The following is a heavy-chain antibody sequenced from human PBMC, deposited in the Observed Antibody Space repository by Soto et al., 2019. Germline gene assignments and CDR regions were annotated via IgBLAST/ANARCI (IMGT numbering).Heavy chain of an antibody. Sequence: PGGSLRLSCAASGLSFSNFAMSWVRQAPGKGLEWVSGIGAGGDITFYADSVKGRFGISRDNSKNTVYLQVNSLRAEDTAVYFCAKDDFTDRGEDYFDHWGPGTLVTVSS. CDR1: GLSFSNFA. V-gene: IGHV3-23*01. J-gene: IGHJ4*02. CDR3: AKDDFTDRGEDYFDH. CDR2: IGAGGDIT. D-gene: IGHD2-21*01.